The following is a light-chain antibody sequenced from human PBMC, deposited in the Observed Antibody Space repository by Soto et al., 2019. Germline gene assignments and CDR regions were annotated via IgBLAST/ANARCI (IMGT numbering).Light chain of an antibody. J-gene: IGKJ5*01. CDR3: QQYNNWPPIT. Sequence: DIVLTQSPATLALSPGGSTNISCRASQSISNFLAWYQQKPGQAPRLLIYDASKRATDIPDRFIGSGSGTEFTLSISSLQSEDFAVYYCQQYNNWPPITFGQGTRLEIK. CDR1: QSISNF. V-gene: IGKV3-11*01. CDR2: DAS.